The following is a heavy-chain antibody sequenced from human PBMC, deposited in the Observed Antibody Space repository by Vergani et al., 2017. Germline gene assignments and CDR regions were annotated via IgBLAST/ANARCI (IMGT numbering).Heavy chain of an antibody. V-gene: IGHV3-66*01. J-gene: IGHJ4*02. CDR1: GFTVSSNY. Sequence: EVQLVESGGGLVQPGGSLRLSCAASGFTVSSNYITWVRQAPGKGLEWVSVIYSGGSTYYADSVKGRFTISRDNSKNTLYLQMNSLRAEDTAVYYCAARSCSGGSCYLDYWGQGTLVTVSS. CDR2: IYSGGST. D-gene: IGHD2-15*01. CDR3: AARSCSGGSCYLDY.